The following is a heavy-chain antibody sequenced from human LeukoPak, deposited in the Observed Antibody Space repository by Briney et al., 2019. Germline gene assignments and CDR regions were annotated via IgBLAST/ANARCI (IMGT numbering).Heavy chain of an antibody. Sequence: GGSLRLSCAASGFTFSSYEMNWVRQAPGKGLEWVSYISSSGSTIYYADSVKGRFTISRDNAKNSLYLQMSSLRAEDTAVYYCARDLSSGSYSAFDIWGQGTMVTVSS. D-gene: IGHD1-26*01. CDR1: GFTFSSYE. CDR3: ARDLSSGSYSAFDI. CDR2: ISSSGSTI. J-gene: IGHJ3*02. V-gene: IGHV3-48*03.